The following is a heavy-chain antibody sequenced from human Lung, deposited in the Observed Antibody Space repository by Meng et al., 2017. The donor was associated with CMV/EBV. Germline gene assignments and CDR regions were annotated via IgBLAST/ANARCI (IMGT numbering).Heavy chain of an antibody. CDR3: ARDSPGGYGYFDS. CDR2: IYHSGST. J-gene: IGHJ4*02. CDR1: CGSMGSTNW. D-gene: IGHD5-12*01. Sequence: QVQLHESGPVLVKPPGTLSLTCAVSCGSMGSTNWWSWVRQPPGKGLEWIGEIYHSGSTNYNPSLKSRIAISLDTSKNQFSLNLNSVTAADAAVYYCARDSPGGYGYFDSWGQGTLVTVSS. V-gene: IGHV4-4*03.